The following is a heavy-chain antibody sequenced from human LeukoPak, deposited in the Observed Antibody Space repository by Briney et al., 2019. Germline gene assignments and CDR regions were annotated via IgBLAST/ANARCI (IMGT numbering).Heavy chain of an antibody. D-gene: IGHD3-16*02. CDR2: ISGSGGST. CDR1: GFTFSSYT. J-gene: IGHJ4*02. Sequence: GGSLRLSCAASGFTFSSYTMSWVGQAPGKGGEGGSVISGSGGSTYYTASVKGRFTISRDNSKNTLYLQMNSLRAEDTAVYYCASTLVADGRWGQGTLVTVSS. V-gene: IGHV3-23*01. CDR3: ASTLVADGR.